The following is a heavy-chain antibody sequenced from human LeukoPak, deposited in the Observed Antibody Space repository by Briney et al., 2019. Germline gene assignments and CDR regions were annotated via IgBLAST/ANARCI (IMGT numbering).Heavy chain of an antibody. CDR2: ITWNAVTS. Sequence: GGSLRLSCAASGFIFDDYGMSWVRQAPGKGLEWVSGITWNAVTSEYGDSVKGRFNISRDNAKNSLYLQMNSLRVEDTDVYYCARGLPHYYDSRGYYLDMWGQGTLVTVSS. CDR3: ARGLPHYYDSRGYYLDM. J-gene: IGHJ3*02. CDR1: GFIFDDYG. V-gene: IGHV3-20*04. D-gene: IGHD3-22*01.